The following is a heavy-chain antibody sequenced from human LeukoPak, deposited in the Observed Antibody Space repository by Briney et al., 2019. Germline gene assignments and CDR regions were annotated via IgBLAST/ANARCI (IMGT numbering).Heavy chain of an antibody. D-gene: IGHD1-26*01. V-gene: IGHV3-74*01. CDR2: INGDGSET. Sequence: PGGSLRLSCVASGFTFSSNWMHWVRQGPGKGLVWVSRINGDGSETSHADSVKGRFTISRDNAKNTLYLQMNSLRAEDTAVYYCARAGEGLLAYSFDIWGQGTMVTVSS. CDR1: GFTFSSNW. CDR3: ARAGEGLLAYSFDI. J-gene: IGHJ3*02.